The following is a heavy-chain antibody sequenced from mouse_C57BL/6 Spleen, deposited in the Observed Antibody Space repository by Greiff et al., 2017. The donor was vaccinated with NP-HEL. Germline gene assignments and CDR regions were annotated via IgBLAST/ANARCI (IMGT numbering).Heavy chain of an antibody. J-gene: IGHJ4*01. V-gene: IGHV1-69*01. Sequence: QVQLQQPGAELVMPGASVKLSCKASGYTFTSYWMHWVKQRPGQGLEWIGEIDPSDSYTNYNQKFKGKSTLTVDKSSSTAYMQLSSLTSEDSAVYYCARKRYGSSFDYYAMDYWGQGTSVTVSS. CDR1: GYTFTSYW. D-gene: IGHD1-1*01. CDR3: ARKRYGSSFDYYAMDY. CDR2: IDPSDSYT.